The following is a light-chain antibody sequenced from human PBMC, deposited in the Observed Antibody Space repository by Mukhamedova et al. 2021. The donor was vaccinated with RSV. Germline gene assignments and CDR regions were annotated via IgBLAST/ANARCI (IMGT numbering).Light chain of an antibody. Sequence: WYQRRVHGRVPKLLIYAASGLQSGVPSRFSGSGPDTEFTLTISSLQPADFATYYCQQSSRTPWTFGQGTRVDIK. CDR3: QQSSRTPWT. J-gene: IGKJ1*01. V-gene: IGKV1-39*01. CDR2: AAS.